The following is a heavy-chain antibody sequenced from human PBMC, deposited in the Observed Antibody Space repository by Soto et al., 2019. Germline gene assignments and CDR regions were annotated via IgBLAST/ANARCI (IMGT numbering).Heavy chain of an antibody. V-gene: IGHV3-21*01. CDR2: ISSSSSYI. CDR1: GFTFSTYS. D-gene: IGHD2-8*02. Sequence: LRLSCAASGFTFSTYSMNWVRQAPGKGLEWVSSISSSSSYIYYADSVKGRFTISRDNAKNSLYLQMNSLRAEDTAVYYCAIERPTGEIDYWGQGTLVTVSS. CDR3: AIERPTGEIDY. J-gene: IGHJ4*02.